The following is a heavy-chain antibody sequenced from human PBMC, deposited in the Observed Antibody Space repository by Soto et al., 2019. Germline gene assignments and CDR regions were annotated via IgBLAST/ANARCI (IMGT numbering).Heavy chain of an antibody. CDR3: ARRHNTIITYHFDA. J-gene: IGHJ4*02. CDR2: ISPYNGHTT. Sequence: GASVKVSRKASGYNFRRYGIAWVREAPGQGLEWMGWISPYNGHTTKYAPEFQGRGTMTTDTSTTTAYMELRSLRFDDTAVNFCARRHNTIITYHFDAWGQGTLVTVSS. CDR1: GYNFRRYG. D-gene: IGHD3-9*01. V-gene: IGHV1-18*01.